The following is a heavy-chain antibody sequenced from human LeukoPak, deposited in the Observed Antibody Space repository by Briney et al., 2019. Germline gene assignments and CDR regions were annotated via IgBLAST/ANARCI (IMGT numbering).Heavy chain of an antibody. J-gene: IGHJ5*02. CDR2: IWYDGSEK. CDR1: GFPFSDYA. CDR3: TQERPYFDP. V-gene: IGHV3-33*06. Sequence: GGSLRLSCAASGFPFSDYAMHWVRQAPGKGLEWLALIWYDGSEKFYVDSVKGRFTISRDNSRNTLYLQMSSLRVEDTAVYYCTQERPYFDPWGQGTLVTVSS.